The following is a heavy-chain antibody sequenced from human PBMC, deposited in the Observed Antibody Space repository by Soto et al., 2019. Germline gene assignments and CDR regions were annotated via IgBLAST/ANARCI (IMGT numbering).Heavy chain of an antibody. J-gene: IGHJ4*02. Sequence: PGGSLRLSCAASGFTFSSYSMNWARQAPGKGLEWVSYFSSSSSTIYYADSVKGRFTISRDNAKNSLYLQMNSLRDEDTAVYYCAREAPHPHYYESSGYVYWGQGTLVTVSS. CDR1: GFTFSSYS. D-gene: IGHD3-22*01. CDR3: AREAPHPHYYESSGYVY. V-gene: IGHV3-48*02. CDR2: FSSSSSTI.